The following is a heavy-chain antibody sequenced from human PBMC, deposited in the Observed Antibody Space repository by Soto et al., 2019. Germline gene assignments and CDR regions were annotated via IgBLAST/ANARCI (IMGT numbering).Heavy chain of an antibody. CDR1: GFTVSSNY. CDR3: ARGPRGYHRVFDI. D-gene: IGHD5-12*01. CDR2: IYSGGST. V-gene: IGHV3-66*01. J-gene: IGHJ3*02. Sequence: EVQLVESGGGLVQPGGSLRLSCAASGFTVSSNYMSWVRQAPGKGLEWVSVIYSGGSTYYADSVKGRFTISRDNSKNTLYLQMNTLRAEYTAVYYCARGPRGYHRVFDIWGQGTMVTVSS.